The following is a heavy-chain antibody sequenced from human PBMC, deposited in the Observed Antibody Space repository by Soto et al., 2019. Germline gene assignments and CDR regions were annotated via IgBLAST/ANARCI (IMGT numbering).Heavy chain of an antibody. Sequence: PGGSLRLSCAASGFTFSSYSMNWVRQAPGKGLEWVSSISSSSSYIYYADSVKGRFTISRDNAKNSLYLQMNSLRAEDTAVYYCARDYYCSSTSCYHHIDYWGQGTLVTVSS. CDR2: ISSSSSYI. D-gene: IGHD2-2*01. CDR3: ARDYYCSSTSCYHHIDY. J-gene: IGHJ4*02. V-gene: IGHV3-21*01. CDR1: GFTFSSYS.